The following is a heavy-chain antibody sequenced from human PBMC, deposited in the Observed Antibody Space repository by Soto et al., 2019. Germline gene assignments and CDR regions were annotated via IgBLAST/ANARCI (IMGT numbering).Heavy chain of an antibody. CDR3: AKETSY. Sequence: LRLSCAASGFTFSSYGMHWVRQAPGKGLEWVAVISYDGSNKYYADSVKGRFTISRDNSKNTLYLQMNSLRAEDTAVYYCAKETSYWGQGTLVTVSS. CDR2: ISYDGSNK. J-gene: IGHJ4*02. V-gene: IGHV3-30*18. CDR1: GFTFSSYG.